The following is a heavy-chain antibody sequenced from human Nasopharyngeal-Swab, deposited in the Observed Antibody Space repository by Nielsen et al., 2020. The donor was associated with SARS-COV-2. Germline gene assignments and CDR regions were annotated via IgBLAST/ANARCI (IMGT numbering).Heavy chain of an antibody. CDR2: ISWNSGSI. V-gene: IGHV3-9*01. D-gene: IGHD3-9*01. J-gene: IGHJ4*02. CDR1: GFTFDDYA. Sequence: SLKISCAASGFTFDDYAMHWVRQAPGKGLEWVSGISWNSGSIGYADSVKGRFTISRDNAKNSLYLQMNSLRAEDTALYYCAKARSDFDWPTHPLDYWGQGTLVTVPS. CDR3: AKARSDFDWPTHPLDY.